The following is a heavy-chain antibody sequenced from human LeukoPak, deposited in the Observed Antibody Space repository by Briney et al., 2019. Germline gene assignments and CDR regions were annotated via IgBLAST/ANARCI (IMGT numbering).Heavy chain of an antibody. CDR3: AREFDSSGYLDY. D-gene: IGHD3-22*01. Sequence: PGGSLRLSCAASGFTFSSYEMNWVRQAPGKGLEWVSYISSSGSTIYYADSVKGRFTISRDNAKKSLYLQMNSLRAEDTAVYYCAREFDSSGYLDYWGQGTLVTVSS. V-gene: IGHV3-48*03. CDR1: GFTFSSYE. CDR2: ISSSGSTI. J-gene: IGHJ4*02.